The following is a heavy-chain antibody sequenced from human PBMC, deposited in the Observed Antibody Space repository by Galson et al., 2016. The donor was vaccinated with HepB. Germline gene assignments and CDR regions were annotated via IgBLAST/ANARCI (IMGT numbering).Heavy chain of an antibody. Sequence: SVKVSCKASGYTFSSYGITWVRQAPGQGLEWMGWISDYNGNTNYAQKFQGRVTMTTDTSTSTAYMELRSLTSDDTAVYYCARTPATTVVTQIDYWGQGTLVTVSS. CDR1: GYTFSSYG. CDR2: ISDYNGNT. CDR3: ARTPATTVVTQIDY. J-gene: IGHJ4*02. V-gene: IGHV1-18*04. D-gene: IGHD4-23*01.